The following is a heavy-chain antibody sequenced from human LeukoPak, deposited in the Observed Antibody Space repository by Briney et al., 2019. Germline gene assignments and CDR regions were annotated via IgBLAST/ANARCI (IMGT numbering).Heavy chain of an antibody. CDR2: LPPDELGI. J-gene: IGHJ4*02. CDR3: EGTIASGGSKY. V-gene: IGHV3-74*01. D-gene: IGHD3-16*01. CDR1: GFTFTNYW. Sequence: PGGSLRLSCAASGFTFTNYWMHWVRQAPGMGLVWVSRLPPDELGIIYADSVKGRFTVSRDNAKNTVYLQMNNLRVDDTAMYYCEGTIASGGSKYGGRGPLATVPS.